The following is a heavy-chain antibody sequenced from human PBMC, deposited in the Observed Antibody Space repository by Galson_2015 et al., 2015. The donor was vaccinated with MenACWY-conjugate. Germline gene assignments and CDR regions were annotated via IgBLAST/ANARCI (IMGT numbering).Heavy chain of an antibody. Sequence: SLRLSCAASGFTFSTYSMNWVCQAPGKGLEWVALISSAGNKYYADSVKGRLTISRDNSKNTLFLQMNSLRAEDAAVYYCARDQESPGQTDYWGQGTLVTVSS. CDR2: ISSAGNK. J-gene: IGHJ4*02. CDR3: ARDQESPGQTDY. V-gene: IGHV3-23*01. D-gene: IGHD2-8*02. CDR1: GFTFSTYS.